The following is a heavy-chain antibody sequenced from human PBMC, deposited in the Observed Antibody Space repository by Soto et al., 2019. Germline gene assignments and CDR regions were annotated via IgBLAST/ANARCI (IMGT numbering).Heavy chain of an antibody. J-gene: IGHJ4*02. CDR2: IKSKSDGGTT. Sequence: EVQLVESGGGLVKPGGSLRVSCAASGFTFSNAWMSWVRQAPGKGLEWVGRIKSKSDGGTTDYAAPVKGRFTISRDDSKNTLYLQNNSLKTEDTGVFYFTTDDPINRNWGQGTLVTVSS. V-gene: IGHV3-15*01. CDR3: TTDDPINRN. CDR1: GFTFSNAW.